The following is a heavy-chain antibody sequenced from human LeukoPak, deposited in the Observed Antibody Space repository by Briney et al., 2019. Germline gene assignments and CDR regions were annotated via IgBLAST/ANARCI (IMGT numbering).Heavy chain of an antibody. CDR2: IFPGDSDT. J-gene: IGHJ4*02. D-gene: IGHD4-23*01. CDR1: GYTFTTYW. CDR3: ARPDSGGY. V-gene: IGHV5-51*01. Sequence: GGSLKISCKASGYTFTTYWIGWGRPMPGKGLEWMGIIFPGDSDTRYSPSFQGQVTISADKSITTAYLQWSSLKASDTAIYYCARPDSGGYWGQGTLVTVSS.